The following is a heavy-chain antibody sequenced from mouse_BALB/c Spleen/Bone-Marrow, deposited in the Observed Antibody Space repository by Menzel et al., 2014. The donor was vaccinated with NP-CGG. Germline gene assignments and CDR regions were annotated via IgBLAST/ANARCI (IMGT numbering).Heavy chain of an antibody. CDR3: ARGVYYGNYFDY. CDR2: IYPGSGNT. Sequence: LMESGPELVKPGVSVKITCKASGCTFTDYYINWVKQKPGQGLEWIGWIYPGSGNTKYNEKFKGKATLTVDTSSSTAYMQLSSLTSEDTAVYFSARGVYYGNYFDYWGQGTTLTVSS. J-gene: IGHJ2*01. V-gene: IGHV1-84*02. D-gene: IGHD2-1*01. CDR1: GCTFTDYY.